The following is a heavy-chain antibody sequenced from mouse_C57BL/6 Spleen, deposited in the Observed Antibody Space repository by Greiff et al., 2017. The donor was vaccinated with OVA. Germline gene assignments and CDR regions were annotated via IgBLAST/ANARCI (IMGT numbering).Heavy chain of an antibody. V-gene: IGHV1-50*01. CDR1: GYTFTSYW. CDR3: ARRDLFDY. J-gene: IGHJ2*01. D-gene: IGHD3-3*01. Sequence: QVQLKESGAELVKPGASVKLSCKASGYTFTSYWMQWVKQRPGQGLEWIGEIDPSDSYTNYNQKFKGKATLTVDTSSSTAYMQLSSLTSEDSAVYYCARRDLFDYWGQGTTLTVSS. CDR2: IDPSDSYT.